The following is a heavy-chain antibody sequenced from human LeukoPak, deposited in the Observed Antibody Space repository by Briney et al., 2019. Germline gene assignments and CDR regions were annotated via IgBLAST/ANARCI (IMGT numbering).Heavy chain of an antibody. D-gene: IGHD5-18*01. Sequence: ASVKVSFKASGYTFTDYYMHWVRQAPGQGLEWMGWINPNSGGTNYAQKFQGRVTMTRDTSISTAYMELSRLRSDDTAVYYCARPPFLRGYSYGFWGQGTLVTVSS. CDR3: ARPPFLRGYSYGF. V-gene: IGHV1-2*02. CDR1: GYTFTDYY. CDR2: INPNSGGT. J-gene: IGHJ4*02.